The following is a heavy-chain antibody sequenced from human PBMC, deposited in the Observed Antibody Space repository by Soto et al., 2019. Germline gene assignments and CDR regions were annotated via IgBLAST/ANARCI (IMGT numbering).Heavy chain of an antibody. CDR2: ISGSGGST. D-gene: IGHD2-2*01. Sequence: GGSLRLSCAASGFTFSSYAMSWVRQAPGKGLEWVSAISGSGGSTYYADSVKGRFTISRDNSKNTLYLQMNSLRAEDTAVYYCAKQSEGYCSSTSCYGDYWGQGTLVTVSS. CDR3: AKQSEGYCSSTSCYGDY. CDR1: GFTFSSYA. V-gene: IGHV3-23*01. J-gene: IGHJ4*02.